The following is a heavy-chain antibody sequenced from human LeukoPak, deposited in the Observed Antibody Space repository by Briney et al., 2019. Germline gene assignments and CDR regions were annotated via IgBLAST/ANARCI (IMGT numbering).Heavy chain of an antibody. CDR3: ASRPRTIALYRQSFGF. Sequence: SVTLSLTCSVSGGSISSSSYYWGWIRQPPGKGLEWIGSIYYSGSTDYNPSLKSRVTISVDTSKNQFSLKLSSVTAADTAVYYCASRPRTIALYRQSFGFWGQGSLVTVSS. CDR1: GGSISSSSYY. J-gene: IGHJ4*02. D-gene: IGHD3-16*02. V-gene: IGHV4-39*07. CDR2: IYYSGST.